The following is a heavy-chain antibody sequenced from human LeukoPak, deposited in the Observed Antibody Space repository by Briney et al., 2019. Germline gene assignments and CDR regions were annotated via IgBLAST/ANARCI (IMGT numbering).Heavy chain of an antibody. CDR2: IYYSGST. CDR1: GGSISSYY. V-gene: IGHV4-59*08. CDR3: ARLYSRTYYFDY. D-gene: IGHD1-26*01. J-gene: IGHJ4*02. Sequence: SETLSLTCTVSGGSISSYYWSWIRQPPGKGLEWIGYIYYSGSTNYNPSLKSRVTISVDTSKNQFSLKLSSVTAADTAVYYCARLYSRTYYFDYWGQGTLVTVSS.